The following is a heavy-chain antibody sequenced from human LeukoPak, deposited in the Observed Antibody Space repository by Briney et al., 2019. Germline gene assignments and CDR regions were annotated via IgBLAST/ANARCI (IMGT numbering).Heavy chain of an antibody. J-gene: IGHJ4*02. D-gene: IGHD3-16*01. V-gene: IGHV3-30-3*01. CDR1: GFTFSSYA. CDR2: ISYDGSNK. CDR3: ARVTESGGGGFFDY. Sequence: GGSLRLSYAASGFTFSSYAMHWVRQAPGKGLEWVAVISYDGSNKYYADSVKGRFTISRDNSKNTLYLQMNSLRAEDTAVYYCARVTESGGGGFFDYWGQGTLVTVPS.